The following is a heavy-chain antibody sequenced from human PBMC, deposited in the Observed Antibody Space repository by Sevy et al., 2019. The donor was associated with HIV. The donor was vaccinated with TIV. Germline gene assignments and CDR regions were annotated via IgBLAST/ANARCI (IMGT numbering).Heavy chain of an antibody. D-gene: IGHD3-16*01. Sequence: GGSLRLSCAASGFTFGSYVMSWVRQAPGKGLEWVSSISGKGGRTYYPNYPDSLRGRFTISRDNSKNTLSLQMNSLRVEDTAIYYCAKLGGSSKDYWGQGTLVTVSS. CDR3: AKLGGSSKDY. V-gene: IGHV3-23*01. CDR1: GFTFGSYV. J-gene: IGHJ4*02. CDR2: ISGKGGRT.